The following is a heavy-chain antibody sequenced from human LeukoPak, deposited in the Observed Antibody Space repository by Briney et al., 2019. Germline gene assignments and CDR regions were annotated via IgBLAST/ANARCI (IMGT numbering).Heavy chain of an antibody. CDR2: INPNSGGT. CDR3: ARGSYYDFWSGYQYYYYGMDV. V-gene: IGHV1-2*02. J-gene: IGHJ6*02. D-gene: IGHD3-3*01. Sequence: ASVKVSCKASGYTFTGYYIHWVRQAPGQGLEWMGWINPNSGGTNYAQKFQGRVTMTRGTSISTAYMELSRLRSDDTAVYYCARGSYYDFWSGYQYYYYGMDVWGQGTTVTVSS. CDR1: GYTFTGYY.